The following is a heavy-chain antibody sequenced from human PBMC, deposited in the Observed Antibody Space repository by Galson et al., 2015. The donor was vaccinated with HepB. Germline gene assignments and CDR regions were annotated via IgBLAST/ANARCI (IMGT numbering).Heavy chain of an antibody. V-gene: IGHV3-21*06. CDR3: ARDSGSGYSYYFDY. D-gene: IGHD3-22*01. CDR1: GFTFSSYS. Sequence: SLRLSCAASGFTFSSYSMNWVRQAPGKGLEWVSSISSSSRYIYYGDSVKGRFTISRDNAKNSLYLQMSSPRAEDTAVYYCARDSGSGYSYYFDYWGQGTLVTVSS. J-gene: IGHJ4*02. CDR2: ISSSSRYI.